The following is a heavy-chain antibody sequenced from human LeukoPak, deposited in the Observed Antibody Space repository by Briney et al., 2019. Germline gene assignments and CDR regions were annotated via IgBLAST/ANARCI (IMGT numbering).Heavy chain of an antibody. CDR2: IWYDGRDK. Sequence: GGSLRLSCAASGFTFGGCGMHWVRQAPGKGLEWVAFIWYDGRDKYYVHSVKGRFTISRDNSKNTLYLQMNSLRAEDTAMYYCAKDPYSYGSYFDYWGHGTLVTVSS. CDR3: AKDPYSYGSYFDY. CDR1: GFTFGGCG. V-gene: IGHV3-30*02. D-gene: IGHD5-18*01. J-gene: IGHJ4*01.